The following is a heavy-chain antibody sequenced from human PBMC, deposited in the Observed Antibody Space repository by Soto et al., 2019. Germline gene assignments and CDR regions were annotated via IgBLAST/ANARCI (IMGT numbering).Heavy chain of an antibody. D-gene: IGHD2-2*01. CDR2: IIPILGIA. Sequence: QVQLVQSGAEVKKPGSSVKVSCKASGGTFSSYTISWVRQAPGQGLEWMGRIIPILGIANYAQKFQGRVTITADKSTSTAYMALSSLRSEDTAVYYCARVLGYCSSTSCYAYMDVWGKGTTVTVSS. V-gene: IGHV1-69*02. CDR3: ARVLGYCSSTSCYAYMDV. J-gene: IGHJ6*03. CDR1: GGTFSSYT.